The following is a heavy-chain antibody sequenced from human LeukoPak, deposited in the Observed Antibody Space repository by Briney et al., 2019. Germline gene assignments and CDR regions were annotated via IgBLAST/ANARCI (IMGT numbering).Heavy chain of an antibody. CDR2: ISSSGSTI. D-gene: IGHD5-12*01. J-gene: IGHJ4*02. V-gene: IGHV3-11*01. Sequence: LSLTCTVSGGSISNYHWSWIRQPPGKGLEWVSYISSSGSTIYYADSVKGRFTISRDNAKNSLYLQMNSLRAEDTAVYYCARDGELKRSMVATYYFDYWGQGTLVTVSS. CDR1: GGSISNYH. CDR3: ARDGELKRSMVATYYFDY.